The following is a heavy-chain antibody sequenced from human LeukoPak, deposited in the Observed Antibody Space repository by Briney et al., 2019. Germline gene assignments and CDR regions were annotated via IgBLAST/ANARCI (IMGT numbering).Heavy chain of an antibody. D-gene: IGHD3-22*01. CDR3: ARDPHYYDSSGYDY. CDR1: GFTVSSNY. V-gene: IGHV3-53*05. CDR2: IYSGGST. Sequence: GGSLRLSCAASGFTVSSNYMSWVRQAPGKGLEWVSVIYSGGSTYYADSVKGRFTISRDNSKNTLYLQMNSLRAEDTAVYYCARDPHYYDSSGYDYWGQGTLVTVSS. J-gene: IGHJ4*02.